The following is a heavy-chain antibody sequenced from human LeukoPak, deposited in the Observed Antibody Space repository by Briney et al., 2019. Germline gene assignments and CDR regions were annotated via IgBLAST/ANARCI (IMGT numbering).Heavy chain of an antibody. CDR3: ARAFVTAAGFFDT. CDR2: IYSGGDT. V-gene: IGHV3-66*02. D-gene: IGHD6-13*01. Sequence: GGSLRLSCAASGFTVSSSYMSWVRQAPGKGLEWVSVIYSGGDTHYAGSVKGRFTISRDNSVNTLYLQMNSRRTEDTAVYYCARAFVTAAGFFDTWGQGTLVTVSS. CDR1: GFTVSSSY. J-gene: IGHJ4*02.